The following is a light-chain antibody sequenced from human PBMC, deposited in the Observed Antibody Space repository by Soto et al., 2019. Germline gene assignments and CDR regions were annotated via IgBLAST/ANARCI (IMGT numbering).Light chain of an antibody. Sequence: EVVMTQSPATLSVSPGERATLSCRASQTVSRNLAWYQQRPGQAPRLLIYDISNRAAGVPARFSGSGSGTGFTLTISSLEPEDFAVYYCQQRSNWPPEITFGQGTRLEIK. CDR3: QQRSNWPPEIT. CDR1: QTVSRN. V-gene: IGKV3-11*01. CDR2: DIS. J-gene: IGKJ5*01.